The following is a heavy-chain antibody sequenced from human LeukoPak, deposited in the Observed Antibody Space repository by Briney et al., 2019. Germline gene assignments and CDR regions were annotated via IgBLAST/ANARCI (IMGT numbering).Heavy chain of an antibody. J-gene: IGHJ6*02. CDR1: GDSMSSYY. CDR2: IYYSGST. Sequence: PSETLSLTCTASGDSMSSYYWSWIRQPPGKGLEWIGHIYYSGSTDYNPSLKSRLTISVDTSKNQFSLQLSSVTAADTAVYFCARQNSGARLNVWGQGTRSPSP. D-gene: IGHD6-25*01. CDR3: ARQNSGARLNV. V-gene: IGHV4-59*08.